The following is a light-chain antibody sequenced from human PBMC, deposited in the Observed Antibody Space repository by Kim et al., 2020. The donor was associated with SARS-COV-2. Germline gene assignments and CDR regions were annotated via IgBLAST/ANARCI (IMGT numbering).Light chain of an antibody. V-gene: IGLV7-43*01. CDR2: GTS. CDR3: LLYYGNGRGV. Sequence: QAVVTQEPSLTVSPGGTVTLTCAFSTGAVTSDYSPNWFQQKPGQAPRALIYGTSIKHSWTPARFSGSLLGGKAALTLSGVQPDDEAEYYCLLYYGNGRGVFGTGTKVTVL. J-gene: IGLJ1*01. CDR1: TGAVTSDYS.